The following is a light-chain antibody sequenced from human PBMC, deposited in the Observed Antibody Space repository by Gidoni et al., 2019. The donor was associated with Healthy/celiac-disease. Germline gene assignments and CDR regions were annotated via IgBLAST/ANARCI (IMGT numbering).Light chain of an antibody. V-gene: IGKV1-8*01. Sequence: ALRMTQSPSSFSASTGDRVTITCRASQGISSYLAWYQQKPGKAPKLLIYAASTLQSGVPSMFSGSGSGTDFTLTISCLQSEDFATYYCQQYYSYPYTFGQXTKLEIK. CDR2: AAS. J-gene: IGKJ2*01. CDR3: QQYYSYPYT. CDR1: QGISSY.